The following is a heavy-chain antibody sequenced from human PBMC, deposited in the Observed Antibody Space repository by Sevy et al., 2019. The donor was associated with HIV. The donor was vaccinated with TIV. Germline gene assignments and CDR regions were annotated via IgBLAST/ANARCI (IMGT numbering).Heavy chain of an antibody. V-gene: IGHV3-23*01. CDR1: GFTFSSYA. D-gene: IGHD2-2*01. CDR3: AKELGYCSSTSCPDSPLVFDY. CDR2: ISGSGGST. J-gene: IGHJ4*02. Sequence: GGSLRLSCAASGFTFSSYAMSWVRQAPGKGLERVSAISGSGGSTYYADSVKGRFTISRDNSKNTLYLQMNSLRAEDTAVYYCAKELGYCSSTSCPDSPLVFDYWGQGTLVTVSS.